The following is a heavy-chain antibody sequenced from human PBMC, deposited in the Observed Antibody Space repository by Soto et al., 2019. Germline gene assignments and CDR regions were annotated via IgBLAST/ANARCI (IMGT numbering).Heavy chain of an antibody. CDR3: ARLAARPDY. J-gene: IGHJ4*02. V-gene: IGHV3-21*01. CDR2: ISSSSSYI. D-gene: IGHD6-6*01. CDR1: GFTFSSYS. Sequence: VGSLRLSCAASGFTFSSYSMNWVRQAPGKGLEWGSSISSSSSYIYYADSVKGRFTISRDKAKNSLYLQMNSLRAEDRAVYYCARLAARPDYWGQGTLVTVSS.